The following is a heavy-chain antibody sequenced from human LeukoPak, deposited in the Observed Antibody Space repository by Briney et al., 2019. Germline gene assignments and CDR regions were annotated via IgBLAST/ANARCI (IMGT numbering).Heavy chain of an antibody. D-gene: IGHD1-26*01. CDR2: SRNKGNSYTT. V-gene: IGHV3-72*01. Sequence: GGSLIHSCAASGFTFSDHYMDWVRQAPGKGLEWVSRSRNKGNSYTTEYAASVKGRFTISRDDSKNSLYLQMNSLKTEDTAVYYCTRSGSYHVVFDYWGPGTLVPGSS. CDR3: TRSGSYHVVFDY. J-gene: IGHJ4*02. CDR1: GFTFSDHY.